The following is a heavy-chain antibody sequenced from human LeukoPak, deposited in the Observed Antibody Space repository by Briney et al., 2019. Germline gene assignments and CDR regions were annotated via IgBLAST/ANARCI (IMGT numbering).Heavy chain of an antibody. D-gene: IGHD2/OR15-2a*01. J-gene: IGHJ5*02. V-gene: IGHV1-18*04. CDR1: GYTFTGYY. Sequence: ASVTVSCKASGYTFTGYYMHWVRQAPGQGLEWMGWISADNGNTKYPQNLQGRVTMTTDTSTSTAYMELRSLRSDDTAVYYCARAPNFFYLSVPWFDPWGQGTLVTVSS. CDR3: ARAPNFFYLSVPWFDP. CDR2: ISADNGNT.